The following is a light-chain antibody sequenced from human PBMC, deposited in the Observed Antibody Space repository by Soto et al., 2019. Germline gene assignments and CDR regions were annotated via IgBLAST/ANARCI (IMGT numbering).Light chain of an antibody. Sequence: QLVLTQSPSASASLGASVKLTCTLSSGHSTFAIAWHQQQPEKGPRFLMKITGDGSHSKGDGIPDRFSGSMSGAERYLTISSLQSEDEADYYCQTWGTGVVFGGGTKLTVL. V-gene: IGLV4-69*01. CDR1: SGHSTFA. CDR2: ITGDGSH. J-gene: IGLJ2*01. CDR3: QTWGTGVV.